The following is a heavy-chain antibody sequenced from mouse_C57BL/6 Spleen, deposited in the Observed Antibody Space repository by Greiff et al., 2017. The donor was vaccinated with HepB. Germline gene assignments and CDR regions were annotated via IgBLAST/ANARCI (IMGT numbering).Heavy chain of an antibody. Sequence: EVMLVESGGGLVQPGGSLKLSCAASGFTFSDYYMYWVRQTPEKRLEWVAYISNGGGSTYYPDTVKGRFTISRDNAKNTLYLPMSRLKSEDTAMYYCARALYYGSSYPFAYWGQGTLVTVSA. CDR3: ARALYYGSSYPFAY. V-gene: IGHV5-12*01. CDR2: ISNGGGST. J-gene: IGHJ3*01. D-gene: IGHD1-1*01. CDR1: GFTFSDYY.